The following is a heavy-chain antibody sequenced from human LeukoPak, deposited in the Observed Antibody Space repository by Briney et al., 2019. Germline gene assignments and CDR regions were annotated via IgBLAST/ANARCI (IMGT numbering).Heavy chain of an antibody. D-gene: IGHD6-19*01. CDR1: GFTFSSYG. CDR3: ARKIGGWYWGLDY. J-gene: IGHJ4*02. Sequence: TGGSLRLSCAASGFTFSSYGMHWVRQAPGKGLEWVAVIWYDGSNKYYADSVKGRFTISRDNSKNTLYLQMNSLRAEDTAVYYCARKIGGWYWGLDYWGQGTLVTVSS. V-gene: IGHV3-33*01. CDR2: IWYDGSNK.